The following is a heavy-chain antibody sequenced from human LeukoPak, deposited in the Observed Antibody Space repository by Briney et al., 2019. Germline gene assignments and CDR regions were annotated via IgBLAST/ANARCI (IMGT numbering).Heavy chain of an antibody. Sequence: GGSLRLSCAASGFTVSSTYMSWVRQAPGKGLEWVSLINSGNTTYYADSVKGRFTISRDDSKNTVYLQMNSLRAEDTAVYYCSRVASGNYFDYWGQGTLVTVSS. D-gene: IGHD2-21*01. CDR2: INSGNTT. CDR3: SRVASGNYFDY. V-gene: IGHV3-53*01. CDR1: GFTVSSTY. J-gene: IGHJ4*02.